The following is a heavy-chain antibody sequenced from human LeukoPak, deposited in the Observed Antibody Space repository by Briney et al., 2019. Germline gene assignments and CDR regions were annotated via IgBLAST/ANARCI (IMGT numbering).Heavy chain of an antibody. V-gene: IGHV4-34*01. CDR1: GGSFSGYY. D-gene: IGHD2-15*01. CDR3: ARAHTVVVVAATPYWFDP. J-gene: IGHJ5*02. CDR2: INHSGST. Sequence: SETLSLTCAVYGGSFSGYYWSWIRQPPGKGLEWIGEINHSGSTNYNPSLKSRVTISVDTSKNQFSLKLSSVTAADTAVYYCARAHTVVVVAATPYWFDPWGQGTLVTVSS.